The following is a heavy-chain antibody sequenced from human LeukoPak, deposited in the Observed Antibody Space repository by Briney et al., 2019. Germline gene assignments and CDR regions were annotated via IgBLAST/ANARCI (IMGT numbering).Heavy chain of an antibody. CDR3: ARANNWNYALGY. CDR2: ISTGNGNT. J-gene: IGHJ4*02. D-gene: IGHD1-7*01. CDR1: GYTFTSYG. V-gene: IGHV1-18*01. Sequence: GASVKVSCKASGYTFTSYGISWVRQAPGQGLEWMGWISTGNGNTNYGQKFQGRVTMTTDTSTGTAYMELRSLGSDDTAIYYCARANNWNYALGYWGQGTLVTVSS.